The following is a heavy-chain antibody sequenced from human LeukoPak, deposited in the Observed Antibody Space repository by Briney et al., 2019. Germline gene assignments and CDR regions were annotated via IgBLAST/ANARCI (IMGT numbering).Heavy chain of an antibody. CDR1: GFTFSSYS. CDR3: ARAHTKDYYYYYMDV. V-gene: IGHV3-21*01. CDR2: ISSSSSYI. D-gene: IGHD3-3*01. J-gene: IGHJ6*03. Sequence: TGGSLRLSCAASGFTFSSYSMNWVRQAPGKGLEWVSSISSSSSYIYYADSVKGRFTISRDNAKNSLYLQMNSLRAEDTAVYYCARAHTKDYYYYYMDVWGKGTTATVSS.